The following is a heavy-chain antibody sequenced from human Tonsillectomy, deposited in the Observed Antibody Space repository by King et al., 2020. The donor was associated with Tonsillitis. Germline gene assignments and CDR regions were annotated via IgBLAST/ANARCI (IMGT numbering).Heavy chain of an antibody. CDR1: GGSINSGSYS. CDR3: ASRASTDY. Sequence: QLQESGPGLVKPSQTLSLTCTVSGGSINSGSYSWGCIRQPAGRGLEWIGRMYTSGSAHYNPSLQNRATLSVVTSKNQFSLKLSSVTAADTAIYYCASRASTDYWGQGVLVTVSS. D-gene: IGHD2-21*01. V-gene: IGHV4-61*02. J-gene: IGHJ4*02. CDR2: MYTSGSA.